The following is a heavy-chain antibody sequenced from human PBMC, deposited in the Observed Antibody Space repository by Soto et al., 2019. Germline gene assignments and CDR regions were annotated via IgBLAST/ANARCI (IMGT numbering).Heavy chain of an antibody. D-gene: IGHD4-17*01. CDR2: INSDGSGT. V-gene: IGHV3-74*01. Sequence: EVQLVESGGGLVQPGGSLRLSCAASGFTFSSYWMHWVRQVPGKGLVWVSRINSDGSGTTYADFVKGRFTISRDNAKNCLYLEMDSLRAEDTAVYFCGRTPLDYGDDVLDYWGQGILVTVSS. CDR3: GRTPLDYGDDVLDY. CDR1: GFTFSSYW. J-gene: IGHJ4*02.